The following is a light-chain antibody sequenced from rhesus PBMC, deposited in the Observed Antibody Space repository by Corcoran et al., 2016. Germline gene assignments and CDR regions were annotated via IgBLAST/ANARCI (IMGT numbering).Light chain of an antibody. Sequence: QAALTQPRSVSGSPGQSVTISCPGTSSDIGGYKYVSWYQQHPGTAPKLLIYEVTERPSGVSDRFSGSKSGNTASLAISGLQAEDEADYYCSSFAGVNTYVFGSRTKLTVL. J-gene: IGLJ6*01. V-gene: IGLV2-32*02. CDR2: EVT. CDR3: SSFAGVNTYV. CDR1: SSDIGGYKY.